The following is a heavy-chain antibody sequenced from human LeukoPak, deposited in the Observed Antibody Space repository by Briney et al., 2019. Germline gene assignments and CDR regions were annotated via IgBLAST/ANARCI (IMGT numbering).Heavy chain of an antibody. CDR2: IYHSGST. V-gene: IGHV4-4*02. CDR1: GGSISSSNW. J-gene: IGHJ6*02. D-gene: IGHD3-10*01. CDR3: ARFGELLYPTPYYYYGMDV. Sequence: SETLSLTCAVSGGSISSSNWWSWVRQPPGKGLEWIGEIYHSGSTNYNPSLKSRVTISVDKSKNQFSLKLSSVTAADTAVYHCARFGELLYPTPYYYYGMDVWGQGTTVTVSS.